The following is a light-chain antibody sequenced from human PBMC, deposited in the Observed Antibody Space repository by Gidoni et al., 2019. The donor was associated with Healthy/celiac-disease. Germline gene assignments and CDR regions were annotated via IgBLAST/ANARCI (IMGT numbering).Light chain of an antibody. J-gene: IGLJ1*01. Sequence: QSLLTPPPSVSGAPGPMVTISCTGSSPNIGAGYDVHWYQQLPGTAPKLLIYGNSNRPAGVPDRFSGSKSGTSASLAITGLQAEDEADYYCQSYDSSLSGWVFGTGTKVTVL. CDR2: GNS. V-gene: IGLV1-40*01. CDR3: QSYDSSLSGWV. CDR1: SPNIGAGYD.